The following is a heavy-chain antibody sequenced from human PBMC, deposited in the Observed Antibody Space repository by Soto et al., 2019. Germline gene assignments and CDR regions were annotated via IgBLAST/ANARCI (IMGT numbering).Heavy chain of an antibody. J-gene: IGHJ6*02. CDR2: IFSNDEK. CDR1: GFSLSNARMG. CDR3: ARIPYGDYDYYYGMDV. V-gene: IGHV2-26*01. Sequence: QVTLKESGPVLVKPTETLTLTCTVSGFSLSNARMGVSWIRQPPGKALEWLANIFSNDEKSYSTSLKSRLTISKDTSKSQVVLTMTNMDPVDTATYYCARIPYGDYDYYYGMDVWGQGTTVTVSS. D-gene: IGHD4-17*01.